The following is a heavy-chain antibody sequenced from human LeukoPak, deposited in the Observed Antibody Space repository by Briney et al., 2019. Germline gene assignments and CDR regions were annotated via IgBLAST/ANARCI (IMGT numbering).Heavy chain of an antibody. CDR3: ASGVAWFGELSPYFDY. CDR1: GFTFSSYW. CDR2: IKQDGSEK. Sequence: GGSLRLSCAASGFTFSSYWMSWVRQAPGKGLEWVANIKQDGSEKYYMDSVKGRFTISRDNDKNSLYLQMNSLRAEDTAVYYCASGVAWFGELSPYFDYWRQATMVSV. D-gene: IGHD3-10*01. J-gene: IGHJ4*02. V-gene: IGHV3-7*03.